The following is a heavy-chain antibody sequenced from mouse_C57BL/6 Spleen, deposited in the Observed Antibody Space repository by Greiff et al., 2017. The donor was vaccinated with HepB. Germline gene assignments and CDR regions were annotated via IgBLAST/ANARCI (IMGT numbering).Heavy chain of an antibody. Sequence: VKLMESGPGLVQPSQSLSITCTVSGFSLTSYGVHWVRQSPGKGLEWLGVIWSGGSTDYNAAFISRLSISKDNSKSQVFFKMNSLQADDTAIYYCARKAALRLYAMDYWGQGTSVTVSS. CDR3: ARKAALRLYAMDY. J-gene: IGHJ4*01. CDR1: GFSLTSYG. V-gene: IGHV2-2*01. D-gene: IGHD3-2*02. CDR2: IWSGGST.